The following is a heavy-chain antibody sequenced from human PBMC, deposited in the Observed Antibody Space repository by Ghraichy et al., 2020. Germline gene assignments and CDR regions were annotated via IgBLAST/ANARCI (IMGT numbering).Heavy chain of an antibody. CDR3: ARSQGAVNA. CDR2: ISSSSSTI. V-gene: IGHV3-48*02. J-gene: IGHJ3*01. CDR1: GFTFSSDS. Sequence: GGSLRLSCTASGFTFSSDSMNWVRQAPGKGLEWVSFISSSSSTIYSADSVKGRFTISRDNAKNSLYLQMNDRRDEDTALYYCARSQGAVNAWGQWTMVTVSS. D-gene: IGHD1-26*01.